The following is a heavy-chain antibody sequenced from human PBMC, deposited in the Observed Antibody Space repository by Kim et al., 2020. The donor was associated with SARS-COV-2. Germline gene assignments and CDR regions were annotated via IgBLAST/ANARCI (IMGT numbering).Heavy chain of an antibody. CDR2: IYYSGST. V-gene: IGHV4-31*03. D-gene: IGHD3-3*01. J-gene: IGHJ3*02. CDR3: ARGSGITIFGVVMIDAFDI. Sequence: SETLSLTCTVSGGSISSGGYYWSWIRQHPGKDLEWLGYIYYSGSTYYNPSLKSRVTISVDTSNNQFSLKLSSVTAADTAVYYCARGSGITIFGVVMIDAFDIWGQGTMVTVSS. CDR1: GGSISSGGYY.